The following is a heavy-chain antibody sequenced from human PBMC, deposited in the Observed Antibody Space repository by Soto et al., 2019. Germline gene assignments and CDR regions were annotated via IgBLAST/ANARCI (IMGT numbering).Heavy chain of an antibody. Sequence: SETLSLTCTVSGGSISSGDYYWSWIRQPPGKGLEWIGYIYYRGSTYYNPSLKSRVTISVDTSKNQFSLKLSSVTAADTAVYYCARGRGCSGGSCYGWFDPWGQGTLVTVSS. CDR3: ARGRGCSGGSCYGWFDP. J-gene: IGHJ5*02. CDR2: IYYRGST. D-gene: IGHD2-15*01. CDR1: GGSISSGDYY. V-gene: IGHV4-30-4*01.